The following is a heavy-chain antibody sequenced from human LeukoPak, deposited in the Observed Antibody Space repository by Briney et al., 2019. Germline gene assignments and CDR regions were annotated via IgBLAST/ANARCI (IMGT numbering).Heavy chain of an antibody. CDR1: GYTFTGYY. V-gene: IGHV1-2*02. J-gene: IGHJ4*02. CDR2: INPNSGGT. Sequence: ASVKVSCKASGYTFTGYYMHWVRQAPGQGLAWMGWINPNSGGTNYAQKFQGRVTMTRDTSISTAYMELSRLRSDDTAVYYCARGSRWFGELHGKANYWGQGTLVTVSS. D-gene: IGHD3-10*01. CDR3: ARGSRWFGELHGKANY.